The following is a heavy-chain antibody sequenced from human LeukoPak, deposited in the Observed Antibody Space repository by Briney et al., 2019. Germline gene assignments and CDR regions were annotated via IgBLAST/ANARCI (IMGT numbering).Heavy chain of an antibody. D-gene: IGHD4-11*01. CDR2: MNANSGNT. Sequence: ASXXVSCKASGYTFTSYDINWVRQATGQGSEWMGGMNANSGNTGYAQKFQGRVTITRNRSISTAYIELSSLRPEDTAVYYCARNLKPTTTKWFDPWGQGTLVTVSS. V-gene: IGHV1-8*03. CDR3: ARNLKPTTTKWFDP. CDR1: GYTFTSYD. J-gene: IGHJ5*02.